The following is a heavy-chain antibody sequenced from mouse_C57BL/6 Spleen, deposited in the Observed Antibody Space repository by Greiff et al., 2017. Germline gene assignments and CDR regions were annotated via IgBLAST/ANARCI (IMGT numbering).Heavy chain of an antibody. Sequence: VQLQQSGAELVKPGASVKLSCKASGYTFTSYWMQWVKQRPGQGLEWIGEIDPSDSYTNYNQKFKGKATLTVDTSSSTAYMQLSSLTSEDSAVYYCARRSTMITFDYWGQGTTLTVSS. J-gene: IGHJ2*01. CDR2: IDPSDSYT. V-gene: IGHV1-50*01. CDR1: GYTFTSYW. D-gene: IGHD2-4*01. CDR3: ARRSTMITFDY.